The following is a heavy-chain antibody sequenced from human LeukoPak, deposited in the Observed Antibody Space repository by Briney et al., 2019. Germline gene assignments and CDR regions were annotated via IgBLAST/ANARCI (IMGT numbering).Heavy chain of an antibody. D-gene: IGHD3-3*01. Sequence: GGSLRLSCAASGVTFSSYWMSWVRQAPGKGLEWVANIKQDGSEKYYVDSVKGRFTISRDNAKNSLYLQMNSLRAEDTAVYYCASVGFLEWLLSGEDYYYYYYMDVWGKGTTVTVSS. CDR2: IKQDGSEK. J-gene: IGHJ6*03. CDR3: ASVGFLEWLLSGEDYYYYYYMDV. V-gene: IGHV3-7*01. CDR1: GVTFSSYW.